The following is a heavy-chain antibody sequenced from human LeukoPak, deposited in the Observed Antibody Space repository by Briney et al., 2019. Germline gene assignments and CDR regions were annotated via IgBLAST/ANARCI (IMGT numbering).Heavy chain of an antibody. Sequence: GGSLRLSCAASGFTVSSNYMSWVRQAPGKGLEWVSVIYSGGSTYYADSVKGRFTISRDNSKNTLYLQMNSLRAEDTAVYYCARAREAVTTLSPFDYWGQGTLVTVSS. CDR2: IYSGGST. CDR1: GFTVSSNY. D-gene: IGHD4-11*01. CDR3: ARAREAVTTLSPFDY. J-gene: IGHJ4*02. V-gene: IGHV3-66*01.